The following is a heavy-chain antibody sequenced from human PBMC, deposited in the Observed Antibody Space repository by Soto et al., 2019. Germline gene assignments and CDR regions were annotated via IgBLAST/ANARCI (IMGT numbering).Heavy chain of an antibody. V-gene: IGHV4-34*01. CDR2: INHSGST. Sequence: AWETLSLTCAVYGGSFSGYYWSWIRQPPGKGLEWIGEINHSGSTNYNPSLKSRVTISVDTSKNQFSLKLSSVTAADTAVFYCARSHPPGGSLDYWGQGTLLTVSS. J-gene: IGHJ4*02. CDR3: ARSHPPGGSLDY. CDR1: GGSFSGYY. D-gene: IGHD3-16*01.